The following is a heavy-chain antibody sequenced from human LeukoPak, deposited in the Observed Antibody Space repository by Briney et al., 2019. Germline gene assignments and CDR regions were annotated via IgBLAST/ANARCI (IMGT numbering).Heavy chain of an antibody. CDR2: INPNSGGT. D-gene: IGHD3-10*01. CDR1: GYTFTAYW. CDR3: ARGGGRSYSSFDP. Sequence: ASVRVSCTTSGYTFTAYWIHWVQQAPGQGPEWMGWINPNSGGTLFAPRFQGRVTMTTDTSIATVHMELSGLTSDDTAVYYCARGGGRSYSSFDPLGQGTLVAVSS. J-gene: IGHJ5*02. V-gene: IGHV1-2*02.